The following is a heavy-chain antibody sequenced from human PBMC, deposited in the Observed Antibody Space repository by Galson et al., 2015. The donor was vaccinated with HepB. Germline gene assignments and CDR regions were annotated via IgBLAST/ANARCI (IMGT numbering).Heavy chain of an antibody. J-gene: IGHJ6*02. V-gene: IGHV3-23*01. D-gene: IGHD1-1*01. CDR3: AKGYMYYYYYGMDV. CDR1: GFTFSSYA. Sequence: SLRLSCAASGFTFSSYAMSWVRQAPGKGLEWVSAISGSGGSTYYADSVKGRFTISRDNSKNTLYLQMNSLRAEDAAVYYCAKGYMYYYYYGMDVWGQGTTVTVSS. CDR2: ISGSGGST.